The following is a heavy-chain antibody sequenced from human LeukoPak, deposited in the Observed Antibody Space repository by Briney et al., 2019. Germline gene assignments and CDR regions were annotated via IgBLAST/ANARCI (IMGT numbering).Heavy chain of an antibody. J-gene: IGHJ4*02. Sequence: GSLSLSFAASGFPFSSYGMHWVRRAPGKGLGGVAVIWYDGSNKYYAASVKGRFTISRDNSKNTRYLQMNSLRAEDTAVYYCARSLSAGHPPYDYWGQGTLVTVSS. CDR2: IWYDGSNK. D-gene: IGHD3-10*01. CDR1: GFPFSSYG. CDR3: ARSLSAGHPPYDY. V-gene: IGHV3-33*01.